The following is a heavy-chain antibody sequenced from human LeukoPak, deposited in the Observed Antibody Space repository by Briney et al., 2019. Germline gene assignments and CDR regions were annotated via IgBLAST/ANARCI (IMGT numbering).Heavy chain of an antibody. CDR1: GGSISSYY. CDR2: IYYSGST. CDR3: ARDKRMNGYFDY. D-gene: IGHD2-8*01. V-gene: IGHV4-59*01. J-gene: IGHJ4*02. Sequence: PSETLSLTXTVSGGSISSYYWSWIRQPPGKGLEWIGYIYYSGSTNYNPSLKSRVTISVDTSKNQFSLKLSSVTAADTAVYYCARDKRMNGYFDYWGQGTLVTVSS.